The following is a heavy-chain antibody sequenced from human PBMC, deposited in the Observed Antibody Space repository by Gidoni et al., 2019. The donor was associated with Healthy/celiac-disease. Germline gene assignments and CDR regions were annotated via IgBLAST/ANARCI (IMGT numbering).Heavy chain of an antibody. J-gene: IGHJ4*02. V-gene: IGHV4-59*01. Sequence: QVQLQESGPGLVKPSAPLSLTCTVSGGSISSYYWSWIRQPPGKGLEWIGYIYYSGSTNYNPSLKSRVTISVDTSKNQFSLKLSSVTAADTAVYYCVRGSSDLDYWGQGTLVTVSS. CDR2: IYYSGST. CDR1: GGSISSYY. CDR3: VRGSSDLDY. D-gene: IGHD1-26*01.